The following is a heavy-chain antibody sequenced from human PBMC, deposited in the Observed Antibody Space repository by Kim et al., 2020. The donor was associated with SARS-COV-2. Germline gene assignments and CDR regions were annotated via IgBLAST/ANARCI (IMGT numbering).Heavy chain of an antibody. CDR1: GFTFSSYS. J-gene: IGHJ4*02. Sequence: GGSLRLSCAASGFTFSSYSMNWVRQAPGKGLEWVSSISSSSSYIYYADSVKGRFTISRDNAKNSLYLQMNSLRAEDTAVYYCARDRVESGYDPLFDYWGQGTLVTVSS. D-gene: IGHD5-12*01. V-gene: IGHV3-21*01. CDR3: ARDRVESGYDPLFDY. CDR2: ISSSSSYI.